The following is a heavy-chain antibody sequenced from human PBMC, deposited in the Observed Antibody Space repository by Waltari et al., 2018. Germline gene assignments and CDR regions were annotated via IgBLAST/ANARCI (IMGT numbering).Heavy chain of an antibody. CDR2: IYWDDSE. J-gene: IGHJ4*02. V-gene: IGHV2-5*02. Sequence: QITLKESGPTLVKPTQTLTLTCSFSGFSLSANGVGVGWVRQPPGKALEWLALIYWDDSERYNPSLKSRLTSTKDTSGNQVVLTMTDMDPVDTATYYCARMNYYGSGSQRCDYWGQGTLVTFYS. CDR1: GFSLSANGVG. D-gene: IGHD3-10*01. CDR3: ARMNYYGSGSQRCDY.